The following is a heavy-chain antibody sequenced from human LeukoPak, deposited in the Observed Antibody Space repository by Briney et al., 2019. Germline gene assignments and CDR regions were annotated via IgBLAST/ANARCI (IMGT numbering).Heavy chain of an antibody. J-gene: IGHJ4*02. CDR2: MSPDSGGT. Sequence: ASVKVSCKASGYTFTGYYMHWVRQAPGQGLGWMGWMSPDSGGTSYAQKFQGRVTMTRDTSISTAYMELSRLTSDDTAVYYCARAHDRQWLEGHYFDYWGQGTLVTVSS. CDR3: ARAHDRQWLEGHYFDY. V-gene: IGHV1-2*02. CDR1: GYTFTGYY. D-gene: IGHD6-19*01.